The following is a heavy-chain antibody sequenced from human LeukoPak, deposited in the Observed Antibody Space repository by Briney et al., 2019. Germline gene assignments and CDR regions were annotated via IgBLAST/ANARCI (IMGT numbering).Heavy chain of an antibody. CDR3: ASSGYSYGPAAYYFDY. Sequence: GGSLRLSCAASGFTFSTYSMNWVRQAPGKGLEWVSSISTSSIYIYYADSLKGRFTISRDNAKNSLYLQMNSLRAEDTAVYYCASSGYSYGPAAYYFDYWGQGTLVTVSS. CDR1: GFTFSTYS. D-gene: IGHD5-18*01. J-gene: IGHJ4*02. CDR2: ISTSSIYI. V-gene: IGHV3-21*01.